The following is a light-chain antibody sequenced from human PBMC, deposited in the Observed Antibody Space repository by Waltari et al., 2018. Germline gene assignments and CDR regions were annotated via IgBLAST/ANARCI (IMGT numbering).Light chain of an antibody. Sequence: DIQMTQSPSPLSASVGDRVTITCRASQPIYNSLNWYQHKPGKAPRLLISDASTLQNGVPSRFSGRGSGTEFTLAISRLQPEDFATYYCQQSYTLPYTFGQGTQLDI. CDR2: DAS. V-gene: IGKV1-39*01. CDR1: QPIYNS. CDR3: QQSYTLPYT. J-gene: IGKJ2*01.